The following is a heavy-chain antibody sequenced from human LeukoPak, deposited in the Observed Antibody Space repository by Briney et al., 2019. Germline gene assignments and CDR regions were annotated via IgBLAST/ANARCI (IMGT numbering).Heavy chain of an antibody. Sequence: GASLRLSCAASGFTFSSYAMSWVRQAPGKGLEWVSAISGSGGSTYYADSVKGRFTISRDNSKNTLYLQMNSLRAEDTAVYYCANRAAVGDAYYFDYWGQGTLVTVSS. D-gene: IGHD3-16*01. CDR2: ISGSGGST. V-gene: IGHV3-23*01. CDR3: ANRAAVGDAYYFDY. J-gene: IGHJ4*02. CDR1: GFTFSSYA.